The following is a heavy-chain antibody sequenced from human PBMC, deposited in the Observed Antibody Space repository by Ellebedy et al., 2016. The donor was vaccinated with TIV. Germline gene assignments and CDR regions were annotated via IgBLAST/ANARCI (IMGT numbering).Heavy chain of an antibody. Sequence: AASVKVSCKASGYTFSTYAMHWARQAPGHRLEWMGWINAGTANTKYSQKFQGRVTITRDTPASTAYMELSRLRSEDTAVYYCARPGDTSMAFTPSLDYWGQGTLVTVSS. CDR3: ARPGDTSMAFTPSLDY. V-gene: IGHV1-3*01. CDR1: GYTFSTYA. CDR2: INAGTANT. D-gene: IGHD5-18*01. J-gene: IGHJ4*02.